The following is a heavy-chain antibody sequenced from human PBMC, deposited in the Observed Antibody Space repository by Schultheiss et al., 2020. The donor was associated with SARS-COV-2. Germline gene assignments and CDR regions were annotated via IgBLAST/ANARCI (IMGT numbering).Heavy chain of an antibody. J-gene: IGHJ6*03. D-gene: IGHD2-2*01. CDR2: IYYSGST. CDR1: GGSISSYY. CDR3: ARVRKDIVVVPAAATQDYYYMDV. Sequence: SETLSLTCTVSGGSISSYYWSWIRQPPGKGLEWIGYIYYSGSTNYNPSLKSRVTISVDTSKNQFSLKLSSVTAADTAVYYCARVRKDIVVVPAAATQDYYYMDVWGKGTTVTVSS. V-gene: IGHV4-59*01.